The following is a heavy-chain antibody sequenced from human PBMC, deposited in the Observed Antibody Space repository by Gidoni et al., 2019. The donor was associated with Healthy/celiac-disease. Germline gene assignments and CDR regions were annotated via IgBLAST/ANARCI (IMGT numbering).Heavy chain of an antibody. Sequence: EVQLVEYGGGLVQPGGSLRLSCSASGFTFSSYDMHWVRQAPGKGLEYVSAISRNGGSTYYADSVKGRFTISRDNSKNTLYLQMSSLRAEDTAVYYCVKDLHYDSLTGVFDYWGQGTLVTVSS. CDR1: GFTFSSYD. D-gene: IGHD3-9*01. CDR3: VKDLHYDSLTGVFDY. CDR2: ISRNGGST. V-gene: IGHV3-64D*06. J-gene: IGHJ4*02.